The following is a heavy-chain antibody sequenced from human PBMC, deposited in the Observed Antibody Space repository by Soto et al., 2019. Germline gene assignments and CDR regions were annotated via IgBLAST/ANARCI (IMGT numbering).Heavy chain of an antibody. CDR1: GYSFTSYW. Sequence: ESLKISCKGSGYSFTSYWISWVRQMPVKGLEWMGRIDPSDSYTNYSPSFQGHVTISADKSISTAYLQWSSLKASDTAMYYCARHGSITMVRGVIMGVAFDMWGQGTMVTVSS. J-gene: IGHJ3*02. CDR3: ARHGSITMVRGVIMGVAFDM. V-gene: IGHV5-10-1*01. D-gene: IGHD3-10*01. CDR2: IDPSDSYT.